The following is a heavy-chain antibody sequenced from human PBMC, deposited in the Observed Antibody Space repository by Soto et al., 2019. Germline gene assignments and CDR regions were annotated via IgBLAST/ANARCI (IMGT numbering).Heavy chain of an antibody. Sequence: SETLSLTCAVYGGSFSGYYWSWIRQPPGKGLEWIGEINHSGSTNYNPSLKSRVTISVDTSKNQFSLKLSSVTAADTAVYYCARSRTYYDFWSGYYRGIYFDYWGQGTLVTVS. CDR2: INHSGST. CDR1: GGSFSGYY. V-gene: IGHV4-34*01. J-gene: IGHJ4*02. CDR3: ARSRTYYDFWSGYYRGIYFDY. D-gene: IGHD3-3*01.